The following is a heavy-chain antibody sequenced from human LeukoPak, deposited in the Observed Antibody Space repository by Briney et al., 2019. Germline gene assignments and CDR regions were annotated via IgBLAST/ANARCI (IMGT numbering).Heavy chain of an antibody. CDR3: ARRTSGAFAI. CDR2: ISSSGSDK. J-gene: IGHJ3*02. CDR1: GFPFSDHG. V-gene: IGHV3-48*03. Sequence: PGGSLRLSCAASGFPFSDHGMNWVRQAPGKGLEWVSYISSSGSDKYYPDSVKGRFTISRDNAKNSLYLQMNSLRAEDTAVYYCARRTSGAFAIWGQGTEVTVSS.